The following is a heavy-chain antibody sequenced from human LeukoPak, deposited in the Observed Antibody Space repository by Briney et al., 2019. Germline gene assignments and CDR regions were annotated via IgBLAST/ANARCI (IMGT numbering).Heavy chain of an antibody. CDR1: GYTFTSYD. J-gene: IGHJ5*02. V-gene: IGHV1-8*03. D-gene: IGHD2-21*01. CDR3: ARGPVVVIAKPYNWFDP. CDR2: MNPNSGNT. Sequence: ASVKVSCKASGYTFTSYDINWVRQATGQGLEWMGWMNPNSGNTGYAQKFQGRVTITRNTSISTAYMGLSSLRSEDTAVYYCARGPVVVIAKPYNWFDPWGQGTLVTVSS.